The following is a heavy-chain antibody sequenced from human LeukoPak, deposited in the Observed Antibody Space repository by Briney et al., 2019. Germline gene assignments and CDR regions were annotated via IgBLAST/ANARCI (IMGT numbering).Heavy chain of an antibody. J-gene: IGHJ4*02. CDR3: AREWRGGIVVVPAASDY. Sequence: GGSLRLSCAASGFTFSSYSMNWVRQAPGKGLEWVSSISSRSSYIYYADSVKGRFTISRDNAKNSLYLQMNSLRAEDTAVYYCAREWRGGIVVVPAASDYWGQGTLVTVSS. CDR2: ISSRSSYI. D-gene: IGHD2-2*01. CDR1: GFTFSSYS. V-gene: IGHV3-21*01.